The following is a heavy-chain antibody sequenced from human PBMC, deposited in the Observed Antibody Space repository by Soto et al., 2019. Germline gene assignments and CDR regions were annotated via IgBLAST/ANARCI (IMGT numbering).Heavy chain of an antibody. D-gene: IGHD3-9*01. V-gene: IGHV4-59*01. CDR3: ARIILTGYYGLEP. CDR2: IYYTGKT. CDR1: GDSLTSYY. J-gene: IGHJ5*02. Sequence: QVQLQESGPGLVKPSETLSLTCSVSGDSLTSYYWTWVRQPPGKGLAWIGYIYYTGKTNYNRSLKSRVTISMDLSKNQFSLELRSLTAADTAVYYCARIILTGYYGLEPWGQGTLVIVSA.